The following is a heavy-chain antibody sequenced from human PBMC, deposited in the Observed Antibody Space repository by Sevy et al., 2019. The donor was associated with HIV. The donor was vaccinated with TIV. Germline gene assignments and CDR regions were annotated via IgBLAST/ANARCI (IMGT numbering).Heavy chain of an antibody. CDR2: TSYDGSHK. J-gene: IGHJ1*01. CDR1: GFIFSNFA. D-gene: IGHD1-26*01. Sequence: GGSLRLSCTVSGFIFSNFAMHWVRQAPGKGLEWVVVTSYDGSHKYYADSVKGRFTVSRDNSRNILSLEMNSLRCDDTAVYYCARGENDDEFFQYWGQGTLVTVSS. CDR3: ARGENDDEFFQY. V-gene: IGHV3-30*04.